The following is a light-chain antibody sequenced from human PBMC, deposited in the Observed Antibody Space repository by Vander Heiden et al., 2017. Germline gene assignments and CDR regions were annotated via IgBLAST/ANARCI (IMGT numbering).Light chain of an antibody. J-gene: IGLJ2*01. CDR3: AAWDDSLNGVV. V-gene: IGLV1-36*01. CDR2: DDD. Sequence: QSVLTQPPSVSEAPSQRVTISCSGSSSNIGNNAVNWYQQLPGKAPKLLIYDDDLRPSGVSDRFSGSKSGTSASLAISGLQSEDEADYYCAAWDDSLNGVVFGGGTKLTVL. CDR1: SSNIGNNA.